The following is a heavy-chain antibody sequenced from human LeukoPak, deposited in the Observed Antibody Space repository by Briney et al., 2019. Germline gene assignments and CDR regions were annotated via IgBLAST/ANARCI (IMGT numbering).Heavy chain of an antibody. CDR3: ARVTGSYYNY. J-gene: IGHJ4*02. D-gene: IGHD3-10*01. V-gene: IGHV4-59*01. Sequence: SATLSLTCTVSGGSISSYYWSWIRRPPGKGLEWIGYIYYSGSTNYNPSLKSRVTISVDTSKNQFSLKLSSVTAADTAVYYCARVTGSYYNYWGQGNLVTVSS. CDR2: IYYSGST. CDR1: GGSISSYY.